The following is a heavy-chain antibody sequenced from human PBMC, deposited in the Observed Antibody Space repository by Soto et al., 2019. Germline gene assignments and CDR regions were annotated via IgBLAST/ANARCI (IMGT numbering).Heavy chain of an antibody. CDR2: IYWDADK. CDR1: GFSLRTTGEG. CDR3: AHRKRTITVATYFDL. V-gene: IGHV2-5*02. D-gene: IGHD6-19*01. J-gene: IGHJ4*02. Sequence: QITLKESGPTLVKPTQTLTLTCTFSGFSLRTTGEGEGWIRQTPGKALEWLALIYWDADKRYSPSLKNRLTISTDTSESQVVLTMTNMDPVDTGTYFCAHRKRTITVATYFDLWGQGTPVTVSS.